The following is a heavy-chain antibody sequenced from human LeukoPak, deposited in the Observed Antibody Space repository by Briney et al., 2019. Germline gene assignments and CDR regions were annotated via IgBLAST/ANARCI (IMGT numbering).Heavy chain of an antibody. D-gene: IGHD3-3*01. V-gene: IGHV4-59*01. CDR3: ARGAYYDFWSGYQNRYYYGMDV. CDR1: GGSISSYY. J-gene: IGHJ6*02. CDR2: IYYSGST. Sequence: SETLSLTCTVSGGSISSYYWSWIRQPPGKGLEWIGYIYYSGSTNYNPSLKSRVTISVDTSKNQFSLKLSSVTAADTAVYHCARGAYYDFWSGYQNRYYYGMDVWGQGTTVTVSS.